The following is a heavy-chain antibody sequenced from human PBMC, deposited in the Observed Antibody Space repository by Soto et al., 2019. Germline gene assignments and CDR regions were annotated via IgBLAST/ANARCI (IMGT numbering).Heavy chain of an antibody. CDR3: ATPFGVRAAGDYYYYYGMDV. J-gene: IGHJ6*01. Sequence: VESLKISCKGSGYSFTSYWIGWVRQMPGKGLEWMGIIYPGDSDTRYSPSFQGQVTISADKSISTAYLQWSSLKASDTAMYYCATPFGVRAAGDYYYYYGMDVWGRGRTVAVSS. CDR1: GYSFTSYW. V-gene: IGHV5-51*01. CDR2: IYPGDSDT. D-gene: IGHD2-2*01.